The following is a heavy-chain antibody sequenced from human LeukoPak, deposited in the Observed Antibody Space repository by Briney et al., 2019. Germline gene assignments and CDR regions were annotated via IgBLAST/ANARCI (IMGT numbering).Heavy chain of an antibody. Sequence: SETLSLTCAVSGGSISSGGYSWNWIRQPPGKGLEWIGYIYHSGSTYYNPSLKSRVTISVDTSKNQFSLKLSSVTAADTAVYYCASGGGYSGYAVPYWGQGTLVTVSS. D-gene: IGHD5-12*01. J-gene: IGHJ4*02. CDR3: ASGGGYSGYAVPY. CDR2: IYHSGST. CDR1: GGSISSGGYS. V-gene: IGHV4-30-2*05.